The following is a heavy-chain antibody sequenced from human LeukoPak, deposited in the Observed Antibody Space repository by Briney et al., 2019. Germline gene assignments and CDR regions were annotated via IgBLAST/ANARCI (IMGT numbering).Heavy chain of an antibody. CDR1: GYTFTSYD. CDR2: MNPNSGNT. J-gene: IGHJ4*02. CDR3: ARAGYYYDTFDY. D-gene: IGHD3-22*01. V-gene: IGHV1-8*01. Sequence: GASVKVSCKASGYTFTSYDINWVRQATGQGLEWMGWMNPNSGNTGYAQKFQGRVTMTRNTSIGTAYMELSSLRSEDTAVYYCARAGYYYDTFDYWGQGTLVTVSS.